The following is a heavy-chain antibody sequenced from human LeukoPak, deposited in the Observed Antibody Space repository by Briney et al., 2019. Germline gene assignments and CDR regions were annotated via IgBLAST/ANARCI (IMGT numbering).Heavy chain of an antibody. J-gene: IGHJ4*02. Sequence: GGSLRLSCAASGFTFSSYWMSWVRQAPGKGLEWVANMKQDGSEKYYVDSVTGRFTISRDNAKNSLYLQMNSLRAEDTAVYYCARILSSLAAGDSYDYWGQGTLVPVSS. V-gene: IGHV3-7*01. D-gene: IGHD6-13*01. CDR3: ARILSSLAAGDSYDY. CDR2: MKQDGSEK. CDR1: GFTFSSYW.